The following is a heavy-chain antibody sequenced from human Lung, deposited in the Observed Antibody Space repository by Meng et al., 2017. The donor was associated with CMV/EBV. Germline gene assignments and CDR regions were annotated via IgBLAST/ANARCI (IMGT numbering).Heavy chain of an antibody. D-gene: IGHD3-16*01. CDR1: GYTFTGYY. V-gene: IGHV1-2*02. J-gene: IGHJ4*02. Sequence: QVQLVQSGAEVKKPXASVKVSCXASGYTFTGYYVHWVRQAPGQGLEWMGWINPNSGGTNYAQKFQGRVTMTRDTSISTAYMELSRLRSDDTAVYYCARDRDYVWGSYPDYWGQGTLVTVSS. CDR3: ARDRDYVWGSYPDY. CDR2: INPNSGGT.